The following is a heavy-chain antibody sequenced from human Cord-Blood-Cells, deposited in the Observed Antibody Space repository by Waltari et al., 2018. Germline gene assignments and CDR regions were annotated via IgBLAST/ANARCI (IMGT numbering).Heavy chain of an antibody. Sequence: AEVKKPGESLKISCKGSGYSFTSYWIGWVRQMPGKGLEWMGIIYPGDSDTRYSPSFQGQVTISADKSISTAYLQWSSLKASDTAMYYCARTSEYYDILTGYWYNWFDPWGQGTLVTVSS. D-gene: IGHD3-9*01. V-gene: IGHV5-51*01. J-gene: IGHJ5*02. CDR1: GYSFTSYW. CDR3: ARTSEYYDILTGYWYNWFDP. CDR2: IYPGDSDT.